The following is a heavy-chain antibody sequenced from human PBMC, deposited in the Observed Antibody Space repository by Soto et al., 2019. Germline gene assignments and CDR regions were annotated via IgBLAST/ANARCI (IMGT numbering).Heavy chain of an antibody. CDR2: ISYDGSNK. CDR3: ARARIVGATPPWFDP. J-gene: IGHJ5*02. CDR1: GFTFSSYA. V-gene: IGHV3-30-3*01. D-gene: IGHD1-26*01. Sequence: QVQLVESGGGVVQPGRSLRLSCAASGFTFSSYAMHWVRQAPGKGLEWVAVISYDGSNKYYADSVKGRFTVSRDNSKNTLYLQMNSLGAEDTAVYYCARARIVGATPPWFDPWGQGTLVTVSS.